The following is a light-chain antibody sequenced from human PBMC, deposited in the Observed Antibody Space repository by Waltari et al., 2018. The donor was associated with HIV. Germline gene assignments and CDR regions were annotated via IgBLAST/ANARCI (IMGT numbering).Light chain of an antibody. CDR1: SSAIGGYNY. CDR2: DVS. CDR3: CSYAGSRTWV. Sequence: QSALPQPASVSGSPGQSITISCPGTSSAIGGYNYVSWYQQHPGKAPKPMIYDVSKRPSGVSNRFSGSKSGNTASLTISGLQAEDETDYYCCSYAGSRTWVFGGGTKLTVL. J-gene: IGLJ3*02. V-gene: IGLV2-23*02.